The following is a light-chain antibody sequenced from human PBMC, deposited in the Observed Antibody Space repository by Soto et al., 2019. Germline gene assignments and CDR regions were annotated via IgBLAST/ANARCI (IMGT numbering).Light chain of an antibody. CDR1: QSVSSY. Sequence: EIVLTQSPANLSLSPGERATLSCSASQSVSSYLAWYQQKPGQAPRLLIYDASNRATGIPARFSGSGSGTDFTLSISSLEPEDFAVYYCQQRSNWWTFGQGTKVEIK. J-gene: IGKJ1*01. CDR2: DAS. CDR3: QQRSNWWT. V-gene: IGKV3-11*01.